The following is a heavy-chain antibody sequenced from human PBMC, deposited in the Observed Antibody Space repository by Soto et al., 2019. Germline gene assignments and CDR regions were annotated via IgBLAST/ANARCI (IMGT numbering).Heavy chain of an antibody. J-gene: IGHJ5*02. CDR1: GGSISSSSYY. V-gene: IGHV4-39*02. D-gene: IGHD7-27*01. CDR3: ARELPNFRVNWFDP. CDR2: IYYAGST. Sequence: SETLSLTCTVSGGSISSSSYYWGWIRQPPGKGLEWLGKIYYAGSTYYNPSLKSRVTISVDTSRNQFSLNLSSVTAADTAVYYCARELPNFRVNWFDPWGQGTLVTVSS.